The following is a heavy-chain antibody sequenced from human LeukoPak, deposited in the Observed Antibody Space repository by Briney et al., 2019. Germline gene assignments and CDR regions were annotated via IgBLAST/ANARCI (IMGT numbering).Heavy chain of an antibody. CDR2: IYYSGST. J-gene: IGHJ4*02. Sequence: SETLSLTCTVSGGSISSYYWSWIRQPPGKGLEWIGYIYYSGSTNYSPSLKSRVTISVDTSKNQFSLKLSSVTAADTAIYFCARSLIPPTYWYFDSWGQGTLVTVSS. CDR3: ARSLIPPTYWYFDS. V-gene: IGHV4-59*12. D-gene: IGHD2-21*01. CDR1: GGSISSYY.